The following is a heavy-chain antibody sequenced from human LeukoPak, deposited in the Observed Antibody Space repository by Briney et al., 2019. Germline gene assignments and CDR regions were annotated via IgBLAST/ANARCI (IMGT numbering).Heavy chain of an antibody. V-gene: IGHV3-7*01. Sequence: GGSLRLSCAASGFTFSTYWMSWVRQAPGKGLEWVANIKEDESEKYYVDSVKGRFTISRDNAQNSLNLQMNSLRAEDTAVYYCTRGGTTLDYWGQGTLVTVSS. CDR1: GFTFSTYW. J-gene: IGHJ4*02. D-gene: IGHD1-7*01. CDR2: IKEDESEK. CDR3: TRGGTTLDY.